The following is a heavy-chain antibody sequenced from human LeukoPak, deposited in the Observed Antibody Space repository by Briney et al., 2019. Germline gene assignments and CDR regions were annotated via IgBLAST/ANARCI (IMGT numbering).Heavy chain of an antibody. CDR1: GGTFSNYA. V-gene: IGHV1-69*05. J-gene: IGHJ5*02. Sequence: SVKVSCKASGGTFSNYAITWVRQAPGQGLEWLGGIIPMFATAKYAQKFQGRVTITTDEPTTTAYMELISLRSEDTAVYYCVRRQALRGRRRAFDPWGQGTLVTVSS. CDR2: IIPMFATA. D-gene: IGHD6-25*01. CDR3: VRRQALRGRRRAFDP.